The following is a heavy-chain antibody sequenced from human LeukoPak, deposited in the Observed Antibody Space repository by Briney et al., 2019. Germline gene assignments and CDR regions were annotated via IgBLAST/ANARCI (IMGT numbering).Heavy chain of an antibody. CDR3: ARIPLGYSGAYYFDY. V-gene: IGHV4-4*09. J-gene: IGHJ4*02. Sequence: SETLSLTCTVSRGSISGSIRSYYWSWLRQPPGKGLEWIGYISSSGSVNDNPSLRSRVTISVDTSKNQFFLNLRSVSAADTAVYYCARIPLGYSGAYYFDYWGQGTLVTVSP. CDR1: RGSISGSIRSYY. D-gene: IGHD5-12*01. CDR2: ISSSGSV.